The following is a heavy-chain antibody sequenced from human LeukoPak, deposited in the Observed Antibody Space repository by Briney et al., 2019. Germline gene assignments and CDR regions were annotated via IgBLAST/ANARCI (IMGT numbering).Heavy chain of an antibody. J-gene: IGHJ4*02. D-gene: IGHD3-3*01. CDR3: ARQNDFRLDY. Sequence: GGSLRLSCKCSGYTFSSYWIGRVRQMPGKGLEWMGIIYPGDSDTRYSPSLQGQATISVDTSIGTAYLQSSSLKASDTAIYYCARQNDFRLDYWGQGTLVTVSS. CDR1: GYTFSSYW. V-gene: IGHV5-51*01. CDR2: IYPGDSDT.